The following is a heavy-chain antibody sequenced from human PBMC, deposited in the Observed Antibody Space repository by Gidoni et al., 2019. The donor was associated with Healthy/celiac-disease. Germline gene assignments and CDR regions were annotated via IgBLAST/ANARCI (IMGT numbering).Heavy chain of an antibody. CDR2: IIPILGIA. CDR1: GGTFSSYT. J-gene: IGHJ4*02. D-gene: IGHD3-22*01. V-gene: IGHV1-69*08. Sequence: QVQLVQSGAEVKKPGSSVKVSCKASGGTFSSYTISWVRQAPGQGLEWMGRIIPILGIANYAQKFQGRVTITADKSTSTAYMELSSLRSEDTAVYYCARDRPSYYYDSSGYPHEYWGQGTLVTVSS. CDR3: ARDRPSYYYDSSGYPHEY.